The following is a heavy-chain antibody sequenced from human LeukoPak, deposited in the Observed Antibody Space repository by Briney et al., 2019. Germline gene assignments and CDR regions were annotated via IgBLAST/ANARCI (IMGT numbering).Heavy chain of an antibody. CDR1: GFTLSSYG. Sequence: GGSLRLSCAASGFTLSSYGMHWVRQAPGKGLEWVAVISYDGSNKYYADSVKGRFTISRDNSKNTLYLQMNSPRAEDTAVYYCAKSGESSGWYWDFDYWGQGTLVTVSS. V-gene: IGHV3-30*18. CDR2: ISYDGSNK. J-gene: IGHJ4*02. D-gene: IGHD6-19*01. CDR3: AKSGESSGWYWDFDY.